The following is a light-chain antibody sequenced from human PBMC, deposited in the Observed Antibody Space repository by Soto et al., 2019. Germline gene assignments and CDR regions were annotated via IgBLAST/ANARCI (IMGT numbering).Light chain of an antibody. J-gene: IGLJ2*01. CDR3: GTWDSSLSAVV. CDR1: SSNIGNNY. CDR2: DSN. V-gene: IGLV1-51*01. Sequence: QSVLTQPPSVSAAPGQKVTISCSGSSSNIGNNYVSWYQQLPGTAPKLLIYDSNKRPSGIPDRFSGSKSCTSATLGITGLQTGDEADYYCGTWDSSLSAVVFGGGTKLTVL.